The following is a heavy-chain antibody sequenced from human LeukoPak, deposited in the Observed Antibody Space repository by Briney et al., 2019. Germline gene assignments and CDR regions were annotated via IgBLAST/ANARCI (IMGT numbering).Heavy chain of an antibody. D-gene: IGHD3-3*01. CDR1: GGSISSGGYY. J-gene: IGHJ4*02. CDR3: ARDSLFAPFDY. Sequence: SQTLSLTCTVSGGSISSGGYYWSWIRQHPGKGLEWIGYIYYSGSTYYNPSLKSRVTIPVDTSKNQFSLKLSSVTAADTAVYYCARDSLFAPFDYWGQGTLVTVSS. V-gene: IGHV4-31*03. CDR2: IYYSGST.